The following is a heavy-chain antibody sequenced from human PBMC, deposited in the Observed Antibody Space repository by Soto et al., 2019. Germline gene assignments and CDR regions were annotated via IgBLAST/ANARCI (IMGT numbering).Heavy chain of an antibody. J-gene: IGHJ6*02. V-gene: IGHV1-18*01. Sequence: QVQLAQSANEVKKPGASVRVSCKAAGYTFIRYGIAWVRQAPGQGLEWMGWISPYNDYTVYAQKFQGRVSMTADTSTRTVDMNLMGLKSDDTAVYYCARGGYYDNSWGKLSHYGLDVLGQGTSVSVSS. CDR3: ARGGYYDNSWGKLSHYGLDV. CDR2: ISPYNDYT. D-gene: IGHD3-16*01. CDR1: GYTFIRYG.